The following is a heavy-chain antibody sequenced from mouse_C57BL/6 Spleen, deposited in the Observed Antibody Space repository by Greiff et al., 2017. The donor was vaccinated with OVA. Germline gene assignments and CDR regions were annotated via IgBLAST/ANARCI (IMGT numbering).Heavy chain of an antibody. J-gene: IGHJ2*01. D-gene: IGHD1-1*01. Sequence: QVQLKQPGAELVMPGASVKLSCKASGYTFTSYWMHWVKQRPGQGLEWIGEIDPSDSYTNYNQKFKGKSTLTVDKSSSTAYMQLSSLTSEDSAVYYCARVGYYGSSSYYFDYWGQGTTLTVSS. CDR2: IDPSDSYT. CDR1: GYTFTSYW. V-gene: IGHV1-69*01. CDR3: ARVGYYGSSSYYFDY.